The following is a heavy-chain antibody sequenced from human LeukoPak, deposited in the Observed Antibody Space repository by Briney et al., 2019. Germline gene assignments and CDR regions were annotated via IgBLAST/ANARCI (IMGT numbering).Heavy chain of an antibody. Sequence: SETLSLICTVSGGSINNYYWHWIRQPPGKGLEWIGYIYYRGSTNYNPSLKSRVTISVDTSKNQFSLKLNSVTAADTAVYYCARDPIDGDYFDYWGQGTLVTVSS. CDR1: GGSINNYY. V-gene: IGHV4-59*01. CDR2: IYYRGST. J-gene: IGHJ4*02. D-gene: IGHD4-17*01. CDR3: ARDPIDGDYFDY.